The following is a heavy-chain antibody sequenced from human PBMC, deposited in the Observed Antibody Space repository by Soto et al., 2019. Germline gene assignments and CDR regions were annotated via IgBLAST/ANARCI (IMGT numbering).Heavy chain of an antibody. Sequence: GGSLRLSCAASGFTFSSYGMHWVRQAPGKGLEWVAVISYDGSNKNYADSVKGRFTISRDNSKNTLYRQMNSLRAEDTAVYYCAKDPRPILTGSAENYYYYMDVWGKGTTVTVSS. D-gene: IGHD3-9*01. CDR2: ISYDGSNK. CDR3: AKDPRPILTGSAENYYYYMDV. V-gene: IGHV3-30*18. J-gene: IGHJ6*03. CDR1: GFTFSSYG.